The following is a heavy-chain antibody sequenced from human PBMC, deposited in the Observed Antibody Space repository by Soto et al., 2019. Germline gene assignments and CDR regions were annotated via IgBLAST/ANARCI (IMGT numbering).Heavy chain of an antibody. CDR3: ATPTPLRGAMITNINFDF. CDR2: VSGYNYNT. V-gene: IGHV1-18*01. Sequence: ASVKVSCKASGYSFRSYGINWVRQAPGQGLEWIGWVSGYNYNTKYAQKLQGRITVTTDTSTNTAYMELSGLKSDDTAVYYCATPTPLRGAMITNINFDFWGQGTPVTVS. J-gene: IGHJ4*02. CDR1: GYSFRSYG. D-gene: IGHD3-10*01.